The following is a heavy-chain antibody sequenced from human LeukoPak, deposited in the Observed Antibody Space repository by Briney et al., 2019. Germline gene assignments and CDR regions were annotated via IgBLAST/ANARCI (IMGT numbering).Heavy chain of an antibody. D-gene: IGHD2-2*03. CDR3: ARGLDIVVVPAATRGPRWYMDV. V-gene: IGHV3-21*01. J-gene: IGHJ6*03. CDR1: GFTFSTYG. CDR2: ISSSSSYI. Sequence: GGSLRLSCTASGFTFSTYGMNWVRQAPGKGLEWVSSISSSSSYIYYADSVKGRFTISRDNAKNSLYLQMNSLRAEDTAVYYCARGLDIVVVPAATRGPRWYMDVWGKGTTVTVSS.